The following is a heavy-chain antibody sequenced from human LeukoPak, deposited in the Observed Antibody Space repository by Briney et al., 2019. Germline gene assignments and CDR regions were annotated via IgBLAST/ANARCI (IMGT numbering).Heavy chain of an antibody. CDR3: ARDPGAFTVANILVQWYFDY. CDR2: IYYSGST. J-gene: IGHJ4*02. D-gene: IGHD5-12*01. Sequence: SETLSLTCTVSGGSISSSSYYWGWIRQPPGKGLEWIGSIYYSGSTYYNPSLKSRVTISVDTSKNQFSLKLSSVTAADTAVYYCARDPGAFTVANILVQWYFDYWGQGTLVTVSS. V-gene: IGHV4-39*07. CDR1: GGSISSSSYY.